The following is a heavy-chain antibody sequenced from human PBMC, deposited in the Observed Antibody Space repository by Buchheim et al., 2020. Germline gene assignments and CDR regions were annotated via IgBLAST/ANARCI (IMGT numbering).Heavy chain of an antibody. CDR2: INPNSGGT. Sequence: QVQLVQSGAEVKKPGASVKVSCKASGYTFTSYDINWVRQAPGQGLEWMGWINPNSGGTNYAQKFQGRVTMTRDTSISTAYMELSRLRSDDTAVYYCARDYYYYDSSGYYYNYYYGMDVWGQGTT. CDR3: ARDYYYYDSSGYYYNYYYGMDV. CDR1: GYTFTSYD. J-gene: IGHJ6*02. D-gene: IGHD3-22*01. V-gene: IGHV1-2*02.